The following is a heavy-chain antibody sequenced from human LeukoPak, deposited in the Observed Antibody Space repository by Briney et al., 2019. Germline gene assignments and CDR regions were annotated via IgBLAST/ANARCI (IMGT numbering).Heavy chain of an antibody. V-gene: IGHV3-30*03. D-gene: IGHD2-2*01. CDR2: ISYDGSNK. CDR1: GFTFSSYG. Sequence: GGSLRLSCAASGFTFSSYGMHWVRQAPGKGLEWVAVISYDGSNKYYADSVKGRFTISRDNAKNTLYLQMNSLRAEDTAVYYCAHGSMYQLDYWGQGTLVTVSS. J-gene: IGHJ4*02. CDR3: AHGSMYQLDY.